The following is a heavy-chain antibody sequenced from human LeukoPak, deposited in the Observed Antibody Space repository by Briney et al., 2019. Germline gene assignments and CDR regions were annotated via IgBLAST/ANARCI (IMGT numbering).Heavy chain of an antibody. J-gene: IGHJ6*02. CDR1: GGSISGYY. Sequence: PSETLSLTCTVSGGSISGYYWSWIRQPAGKGLEWIGRIYTSGSTNYNPSLKSRVTMSVDTSKNQFSLKLSSVTAADTAVYYCAGGGFLEWLPGGYYYGMDVRGQGTTVTVSS. D-gene: IGHD3-3*01. CDR2: IYTSGST. CDR3: AGGGFLEWLPGGYYYGMDV. V-gene: IGHV4-4*07.